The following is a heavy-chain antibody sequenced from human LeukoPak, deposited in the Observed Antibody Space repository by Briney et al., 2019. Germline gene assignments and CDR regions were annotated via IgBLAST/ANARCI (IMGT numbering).Heavy chain of an antibody. CDR2: ISSSSNYI. Sequence: PGGSLRLSCAASGFTFSSYSMNWVRQAPGKGVEWVSSISSSSNYIYYADSVKGRFTISRDNAKNSLYLQMNSLRAEDTAVYYCARVEESASFDPWGQGTLVTVSS. J-gene: IGHJ5*02. CDR1: GFTFSSYS. CDR3: ARVEESASFDP. D-gene: IGHD3-3*01. V-gene: IGHV3-21*01.